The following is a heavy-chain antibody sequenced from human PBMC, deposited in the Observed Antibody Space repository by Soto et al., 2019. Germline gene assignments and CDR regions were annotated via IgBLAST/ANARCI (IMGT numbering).Heavy chain of an antibody. CDR1: GFTFSSYG. J-gene: IGHJ3*02. CDR3: ARDPPRMTKDAFDI. Sequence: QVQLVESGGGVVQPGRSLRLSCAASGFTFSSYGMHWVRQAPGKGLEWVAVIWYDGNNKYYADSVKGRFTISRDNSKNTLYLQMKSLRAEDTAVYYCARDPPRMTKDAFDIWGPGTMVTVSS. V-gene: IGHV3-33*01. CDR2: IWYDGNNK. D-gene: IGHD4-17*01.